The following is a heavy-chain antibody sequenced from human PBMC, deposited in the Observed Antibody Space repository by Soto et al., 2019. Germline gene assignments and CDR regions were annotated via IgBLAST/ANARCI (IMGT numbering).Heavy chain of an antibody. CDR1: GFTFSSYA. CDR3: AQVRGVVALDGYFDC. CDR2: ISGSGGST. J-gene: IGHJ4*02. V-gene: IGHV3-23*01. Sequence: EVQLLESGGGLVQPGGSLRLACVASGFTFSSYAMTWVRQAPGKGPEWVSGISGSGGSTYYADSVKGRFTISRDNSKNTLYLQMNSLRAEDTAVYFCAQVRGVVALDGYFDCWGQGTLVTVSS. D-gene: IGHD2-15*01.